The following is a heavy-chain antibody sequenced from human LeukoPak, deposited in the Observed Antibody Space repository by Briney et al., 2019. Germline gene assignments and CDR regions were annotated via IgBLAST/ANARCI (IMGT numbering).Heavy chain of an antibody. CDR3: ARWVAAADP. V-gene: IGHV7-4-1*02. J-gene: IGHJ5*02. CDR2: INANTGQP. Sequence: ASVKVSCKTSGYRFATYAITWVRQAPGQGLEWMGWINANTGQPAYAQGFTGRFVFSLDTSVTTAYLQITSLKTEDTAVYYCARWVAAADPWGQGTLVTVSS. D-gene: IGHD6-13*01. CDR1: GYRFATYA.